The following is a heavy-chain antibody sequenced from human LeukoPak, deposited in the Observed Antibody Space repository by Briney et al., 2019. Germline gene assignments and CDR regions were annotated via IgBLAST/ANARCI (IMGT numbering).Heavy chain of an antibody. CDR2: IHSGGST. D-gene: IGHD4-17*01. CDR1: GLTVSSNY. J-gene: IGHJ3*02. Sequence: GESLRLSRAASGLTVSSNYMSWVRQAPGKGLEWVSVIHSGGSTYYADSVKGRFTISRDNSKKTLYLQMNSLRAEDTAVYYCAREVDVLYGDYVGHGAFDIWGQGTMVTVSS. CDR3: AREVDVLYGDYVGHGAFDI. V-gene: IGHV3-66*01.